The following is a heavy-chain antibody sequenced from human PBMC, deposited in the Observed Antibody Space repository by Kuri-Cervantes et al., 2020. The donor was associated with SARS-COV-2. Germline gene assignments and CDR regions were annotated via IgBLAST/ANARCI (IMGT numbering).Heavy chain of an antibody. D-gene: IGHD1-26*01. V-gene: IGHV4-59*01. Sequence: SETLSLTCTVSGGSINDYYWGWIRQPPGKGLKWIGYFYSTGVTNYDPSLKTRVTISTDASKNQLSLKLTSVTAADTAVYYCARDNILFSGSGFDTWGQGALVTVSS. J-gene: IGHJ5*02. CDR3: ARDNILFSGSGFDT. CDR2: FYSTGVT. CDR1: GGSINDYY.